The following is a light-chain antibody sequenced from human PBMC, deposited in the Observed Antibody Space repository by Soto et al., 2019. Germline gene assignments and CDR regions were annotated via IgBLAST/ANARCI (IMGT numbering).Light chain of an antibody. Sequence: EIVLTQSPATLSLSPGERATLSCRASQSVSSYLAWYQQKPGKAPRLLIYESSSRATGIPARFSCSGSGTDFTLTISSLEPEDFAVYYCQQRSNWPVTFGQGTKVEIK. V-gene: IGKV3-11*01. CDR1: QSVSSY. CDR2: ESS. CDR3: QQRSNWPVT. J-gene: IGKJ1*01.